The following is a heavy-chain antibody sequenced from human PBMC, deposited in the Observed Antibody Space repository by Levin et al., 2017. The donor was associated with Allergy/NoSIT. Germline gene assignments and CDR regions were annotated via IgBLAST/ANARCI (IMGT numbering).Heavy chain of an antibody. V-gene: IGHV3-48*02. CDR1: GFIFRDYS. Sequence: GESLKISCAASGFIFRDYSMNWVRQSPGKGLEWVSYISSSSSAIYYADSVKGRFTISRDNAKNSLSLQMNSLRDEDTAVYYCARTELSLGWTYHGMDVWGPGTTVSVSS. D-gene: IGHD1-26*01. CDR3: ARTELSLGWTYHGMDV. J-gene: IGHJ6*02. CDR2: ISSSSSAI.